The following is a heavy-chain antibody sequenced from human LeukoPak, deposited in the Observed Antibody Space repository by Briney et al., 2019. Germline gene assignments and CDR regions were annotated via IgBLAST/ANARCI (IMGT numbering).Heavy chain of an antibody. Sequence: GGSLRLYCAASGFIFSSYAMTWVRQAPGKGLEWVSSISHKGENTYYADSVKGRFTISRDNSRNTLYLQMSSLRAEDTAVYYCARGRTTLYYFDYWGQGTLVTVSS. V-gene: IGHV3-23*01. J-gene: IGHJ4*02. CDR3: ARGRTTLYYFDY. D-gene: IGHD2/OR15-2a*01. CDR1: GFIFSSYA. CDR2: ISHKGENT.